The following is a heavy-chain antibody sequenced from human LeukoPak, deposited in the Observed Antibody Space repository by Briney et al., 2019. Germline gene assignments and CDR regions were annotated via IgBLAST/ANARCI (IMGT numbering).Heavy chain of an antibody. D-gene: IGHD2-15*01. Sequence: ASVKVSCKASGYTFTSYDINWVRQATGQGLEWMGWMNPNSGNTGYAQKFQGRVTMTRNTSISTAYMELSSLRSEDTAVYHCAREYGSGGSCYYYYYGMDVWGQGTTVTVSS. CDR3: AREYGSGGSCYYYYYGMDV. V-gene: IGHV1-8*01. J-gene: IGHJ6*02. CDR1: GYTFTSYD. CDR2: MNPNSGNT.